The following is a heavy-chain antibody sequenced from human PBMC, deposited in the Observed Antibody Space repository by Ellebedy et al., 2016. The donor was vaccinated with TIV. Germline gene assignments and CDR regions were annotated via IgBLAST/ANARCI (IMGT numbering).Heavy chain of an antibody. CDR2: IWYDGSNE. V-gene: IGHV3-33*01. CDR1: GFTFSTHG. Sequence: GESLKISXAASGFTFSTHGMHWVRQAPGKGLEWVAVIWYDGSNENYADSVKGRFTISRDNSKNTLYLQMNSLRAEDTAVYYCARVYCGGDCYSEWEPDFDYWGQGTLVTVSS. J-gene: IGHJ4*02. CDR3: ARVYCGGDCYSEWEPDFDY. D-gene: IGHD2-21*02.